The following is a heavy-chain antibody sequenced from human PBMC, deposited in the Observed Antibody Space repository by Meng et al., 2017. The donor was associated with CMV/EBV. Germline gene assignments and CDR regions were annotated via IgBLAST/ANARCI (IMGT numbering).Heavy chain of an antibody. CDR2: ISSSGSTI. CDR3: AKVPGSLYLRSYYFDY. V-gene: IGHV3-11*01. D-gene: IGHD3-10*01. J-gene: IGHJ4*02. Sequence: GESLKISCAASGFTFSDYYMSWIRQAPGKGLEWVSYISSSGSTIYYADSVKGRFTISRDNAKNSLYLQMNSLRAEDTAVYYCAKVPGSLYLRSYYFDYWGQGILVTVSS. CDR1: GFTFSDYY.